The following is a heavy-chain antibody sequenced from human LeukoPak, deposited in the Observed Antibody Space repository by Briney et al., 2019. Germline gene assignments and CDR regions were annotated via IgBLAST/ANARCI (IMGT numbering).Heavy chain of an antibody. CDR3: ARGGYSYAFIDY. CDR1: GFTFSSYG. Sequence: GSLRLSCAASGFTFSSYGMHWVRQAPGKGLEWVAVIWYDGSDKYYADSVRGRFTISRDNSKNTLYLQMNSLRAEDTAVYYCARGGYSYAFIDYWGQGTLVTVSS. J-gene: IGHJ4*02. CDR2: IWYDGSDK. V-gene: IGHV3-33*01. D-gene: IGHD5-18*01.